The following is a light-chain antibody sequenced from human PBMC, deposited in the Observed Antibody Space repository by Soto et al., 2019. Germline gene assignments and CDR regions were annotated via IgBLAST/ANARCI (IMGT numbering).Light chain of an antibody. CDR1: QSVSSSY. V-gene: IGKV3-20*01. CDR3: QQYRNSLYT. CDR2: GAS. J-gene: IGKJ2*01. Sequence: EIVLTQSPGTLSLSPGERATLSCRASQSVSSSYLAWYQQKPGQAPRLLIYGASSRATGIPDRFSGSGSGTDFTLAISRLEREDFAVYYCQQYRNSLYTFRQGPKLEIK.